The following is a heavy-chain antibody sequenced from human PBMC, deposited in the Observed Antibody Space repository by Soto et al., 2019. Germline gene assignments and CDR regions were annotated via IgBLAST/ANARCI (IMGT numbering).Heavy chain of an antibody. D-gene: IGHD2-8*02. J-gene: IGHJ6*03. CDR1: GGSFSGYY. CDR2: INHSGST. V-gene: IGHV4-34*01. CDR3: ARGYLNRSRLLVYYYYYMDV. Sequence: QVQLQQWGAGLLKPSETLSLTCAVYGGSFSGYYWSWIRQPPGKGLEWIGEINHSGSTNYNPSLKSRVTISVDTSKHQFSLKVSSVTAADTAVYYCARGYLNRSRLLVYYYYYMDVWGKGTTVTVSS.